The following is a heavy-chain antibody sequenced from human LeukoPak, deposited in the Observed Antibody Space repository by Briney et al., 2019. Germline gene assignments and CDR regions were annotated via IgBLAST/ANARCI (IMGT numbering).Heavy chain of an antibody. J-gene: IGHJ5*02. D-gene: IGHD2-2*02. Sequence: SETLSLTCAVYGGSFSGYYWSWIRQPPGKGLEWIGEINHSGSTNYNPSLKSRVTISVDTSKNQFSLKLSSVTAADTAVYYCARGSGYCSSTSCYTSWFDPWGQGTLVTVSS. CDR3: ARGSGYCSSTSCYTSWFDP. V-gene: IGHV4-34*01. CDR1: GGSFSGYY. CDR2: INHSGST.